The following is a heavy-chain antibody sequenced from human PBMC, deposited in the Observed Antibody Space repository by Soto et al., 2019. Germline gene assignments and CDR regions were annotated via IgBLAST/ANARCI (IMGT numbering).Heavy chain of an antibody. CDR2: TYYRSKWYN. J-gene: IGHJ4*02. CDR1: GDSVSSNSAA. V-gene: IGHV6-1*01. D-gene: IGHD6-13*01. Sequence: SQTLSLTCAISGDSVSSNSAAWNWIRQSPSRGLEWLGRTYYRSKWYNDYAVSVKSRITINPDTSKNQFSLQLNSVTPEDAAVYYCARGISSSWAHHFDYWGQGTLVTVSS. CDR3: ARGISSSWAHHFDY.